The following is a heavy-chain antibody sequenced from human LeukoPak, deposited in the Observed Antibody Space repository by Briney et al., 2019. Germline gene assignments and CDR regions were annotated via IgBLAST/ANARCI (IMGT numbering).Heavy chain of an antibody. CDR2: IYSGGST. J-gene: IGHJ4*02. D-gene: IGHD6-19*01. V-gene: IGHV3-53*01. CDR1: GVSISSSNSY. CDR3: ARWRRGGWSLDY. Sequence: PSETLSLTCTVSGVSISSSNSYWGWIRQPPGKGLEWVSHIYSGGSTYYADSVKGRFAISRDNSKNTLYVQMNSLRAEDTAVYYCARWRRGGWSLDYWGQGTLVTVSS.